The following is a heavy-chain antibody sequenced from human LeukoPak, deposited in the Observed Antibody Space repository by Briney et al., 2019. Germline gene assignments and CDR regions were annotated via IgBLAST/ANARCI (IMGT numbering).Heavy chain of an antibody. J-gene: IGHJ3*02. CDR3: ARIIAVAGIHDAFDI. D-gene: IGHD6-19*01. CDR2: IYYSGST. V-gene: IGHV4-59*01. CDR1: SGSISSYY. Sequence: PSETLSLTCTVSSGSISSYYWSWIRQPPGKGLEWIGYIYYSGSTNYNPSLKSRVTISVDTSKNQFSLKLSSVTAADTAVYYCARIIAVAGIHDAFDIWGQGTMVTVSS.